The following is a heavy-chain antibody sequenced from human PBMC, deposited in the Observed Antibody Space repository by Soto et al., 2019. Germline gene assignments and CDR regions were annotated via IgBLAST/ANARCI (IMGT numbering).Heavy chain of an antibody. CDR1: DGSITSSNNF. CDR3: ASRYYFDYRGYYHTFDS. CDR2: IFYGGNT. J-gene: IGHJ4*02. Sequence: SETLSLTCTVSDGSITSSNNFWGWIRQPPGKGLEWIGTIFYGGNTYYNPSLKSRVTMSVDTFKNQFSLRMSSVTAADTAVYFCASRYYFDYRGYYHTFDSWGQGTLVTVSS. D-gene: IGHD3-22*01. V-gene: IGHV4-39*01.